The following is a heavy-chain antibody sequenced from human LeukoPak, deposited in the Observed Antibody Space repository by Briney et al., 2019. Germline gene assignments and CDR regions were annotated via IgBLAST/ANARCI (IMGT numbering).Heavy chain of an antibody. D-gene: IGHD3-10*01. Sequence: GGSLRLSCAASGFTFSNYWMGWVRQAPGKGLEWVANINQDGSEKYYVDSVKGRFTISRDNSKNTLYLQMNSLRAEDTAVYYCARGISSGSYYNYYFDYWGQGTLVTVSS. CDR3: ARGISSGSYYNYYFDY. V-gene: IGHV3-7*01. CDR1: GFTFSNYW. J-gene: IGHJ4*02. CDR2: INQDGSEK.